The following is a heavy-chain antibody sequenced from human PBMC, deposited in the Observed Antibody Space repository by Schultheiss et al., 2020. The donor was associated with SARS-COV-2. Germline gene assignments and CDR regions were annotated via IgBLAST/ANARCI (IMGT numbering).Heavy chain of an antibody. V-gene: IGHV3-7*03. CDR1: GFTFSNYW. Sequence: GGSLRLSCAASGFTFSNYWMNWVRQAPGKGLEWVANIDQDGSETDFVDSVKGRFTISRDNAENSLYLQMSSLRAEDTAVYYCARSLMYSGGRDFDSWGQGTLVTVSS. CDR3: ARSLMYSGGRDFDS. CDR2: IDQDGSET. D-gene: IGHD6-19*01. J-gene: IGHJ4*02.